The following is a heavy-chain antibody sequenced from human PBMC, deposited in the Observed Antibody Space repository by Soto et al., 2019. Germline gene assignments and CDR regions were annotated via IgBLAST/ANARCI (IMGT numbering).Heavy chain of an antibody. CDR3: AKNRLARGVDS. V-gene: IGHV3-23*01. CDR2: SSAGGDNT. D-gene: IGHD3-10*01. Sequence: EVQLLQSGGGLVQPGGSLRLSCEASGFICSNYAMSWVRQVPGKGLEWVSDSSAGGDNTYYTDSVRCRFTISRDNPKNTVYLQMDSLRAEDTAVYYCAKNRLARGVDSWGQGTLVTVSS. J-gene: IGHJ5*01. CDR1: GFICSNYA.